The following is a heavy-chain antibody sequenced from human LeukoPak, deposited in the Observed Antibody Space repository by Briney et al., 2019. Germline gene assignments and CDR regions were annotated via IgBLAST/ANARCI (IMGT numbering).Heavy chain of an antibody. Sequence: PSETLSLTCTVSGGSLSSSSYYWGWIRQPPGKGLEWIGSIYYSGSTYYNPSLKSRVTISVDTSKNQFSLKLSSVTAADTAVYYCARDRYSSSWYGAGDYYYGMDVWGQGTTVTVSS. CDR1: GGSLSSSSYY. CDR2: IYYSGST. D-gene: IGHD6-13*01. J-gene: IGHJ6*02. V-gene: IGHV4-39*07. CDR3: ARDRYSSSWYGAGDYYYGMDV.